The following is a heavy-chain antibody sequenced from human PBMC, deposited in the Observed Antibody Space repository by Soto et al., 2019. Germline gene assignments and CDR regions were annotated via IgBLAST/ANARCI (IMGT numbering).Heavy chain of an antibody. CDR3: ENVDRTMVGINWLDP. V-gene: IGHV1-69*02. D-gene: IGHD5-18*01. CDR1: GYTVSSYT. Sequence: SPVKVSCKASGYTVSSYTISWVRQAPGQGLEWMGRIIPILGIANYAQKFQGRVTITADKSTSTAYMELSSLRSEDTAVFSGENVDRTMVGINWLDPWGKGPLVTVSS. J-gene: IGHJ5*02. CDR2: IIPILGIA.